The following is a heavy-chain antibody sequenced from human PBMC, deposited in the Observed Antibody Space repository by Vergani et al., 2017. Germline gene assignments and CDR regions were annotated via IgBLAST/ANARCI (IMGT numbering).Heavy chain of an antibody. J-gene: IGHJ4*02. CDR3: AKTNSNGYPILDY. CDR1: GFTFGDYA. D-gene: IGHD6-13*01. V-gene: IGHV3-49*04. CDR2: IRSKAYGGTT. Sequence: EVQLVESGGGLVQPGRSLRLSCTASGFTFGDYAMSWVRQAPGKGLEWVGFIRSKAYGGTTEYASSVGGRFTISKDDYKNIAYLQMISLKNEDTAVYYCAKTNSNGYPILDYWGQGTLVIVSS.